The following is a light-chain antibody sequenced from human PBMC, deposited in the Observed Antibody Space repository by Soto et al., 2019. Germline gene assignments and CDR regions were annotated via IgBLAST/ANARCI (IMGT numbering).Light chain of an antibody. Sequence: DIQMTQSPSSVSASVGDRVTITCQASQGISRSLAWYQQKPGKAPKLLIYSASSLQSGVPSRFSGSGFGTDFTLTISRLEPEDFAVYYCQQYGSSPGTFGQGTKVVIK. J-gene: IGKJ1*01. CDR1: QGISRS. CDR2: SAS. CDR3: QQYGSSPGT. V-gene: IGKV1-12*01.